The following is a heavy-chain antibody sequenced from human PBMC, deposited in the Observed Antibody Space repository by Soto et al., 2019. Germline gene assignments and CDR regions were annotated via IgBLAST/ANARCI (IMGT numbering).Heavy chain of an antibody. CDR2: IYHSGST. V-gene: IGHV4-30-2*01. J-gene: IGHJ4*02. CDR1: GFSISRGGYS. D-gene: IGHD3-10*01. Sequence: TLSLTCAFSGFSISRGGYSWSWIRQPPGKGLEWIGYIYHSGSTYYNPSLKSRVTISVDRSKNQFSLKLSSVTAAGTAVYYCARGYGSGSYPFDYWGQGTLVTVSS. CDR3: ARGYGSGSYPFDY.